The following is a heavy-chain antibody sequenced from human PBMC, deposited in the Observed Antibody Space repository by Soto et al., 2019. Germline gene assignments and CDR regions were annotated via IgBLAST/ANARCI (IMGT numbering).Heavy chain of an antibody. J-gene: IGHJ4*02. CDR1: GVSISRYY. CDR2: IYSSGST. D-gene: IGHD3-22*01. CDR3: ARGSGYDSTGNFDY. Sequence: SETLSLTCTVSGVSISRYYWSWIRQPPGQGLEWIGYIYSSGSTNYNPSLKSRVTISVDTSKNQFSLNLSSVTAADTAVYYCARGSGYDSTGNFDYWGQGTLVTVS. V-gene: IGHV4-59*01.